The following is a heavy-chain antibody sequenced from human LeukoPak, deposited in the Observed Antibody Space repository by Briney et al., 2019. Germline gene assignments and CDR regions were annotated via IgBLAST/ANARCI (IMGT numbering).Heavy chain of an antibody. J-gene: IGHJ4*02. D-gene: IGHD4-17*01. Sequence: GGSLTLSCAASGFTFNNYAMTWVRQAPGKGREWVSSISGGGETTYYADTAKGRFTISRDNSQNTLYLQMNSLRAEDTAVYYCARDYADYVGYFFFDYWGQGTLVTVSS. CDR3: ARDYADYVGYFFFDY. V-gene: IGHV3-23*01. CDR1: GFTFNNYA. CDR2: ISGGGETT.